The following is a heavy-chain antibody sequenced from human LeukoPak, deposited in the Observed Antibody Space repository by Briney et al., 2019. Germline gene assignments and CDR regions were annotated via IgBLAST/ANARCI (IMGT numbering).Heavy chain of an antibody. CDR1: GYTFTSYY. J-gene: IGHJ4*02. CDR3: ARAATAYCSGGPSCTVSFFDY. CDR2: INPSGGST. D-gene: IGHD2-15*01. Sequence: ASVTVSCKASGYTFTSYYMHWVRQAPGQGLEWMGIINPSGGSTGHAQKFQGRVTMTRDTSTSTVYMELSSLRSEDTAVYYCARAATAYCSGGPSCTVSFFDYWGQGTLVTVSS. V-gene: IGHV1-46*01.